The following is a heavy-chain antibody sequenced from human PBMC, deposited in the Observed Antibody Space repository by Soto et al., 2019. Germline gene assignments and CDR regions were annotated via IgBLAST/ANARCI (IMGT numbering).Heavy chain of an antibody. CDR3: ARAPYYYDSSGYT. J-gene: IGHJ5*02. CDR1: GYTFTNYG. D-gene: IGHD3-22*01. V-gene: IGHV1-18*04. CDR2: TSDYNGNT. Sequence: ASVKVSCKASGYTFTNYGISWVRQAPGQGLEWMGWTSDYNGNTNYAQKFQGRVTLTTDTSKNQFSLKLSSVTAADTAVYYCARAPYYYDSSGYTWGQGTLVTVSS.